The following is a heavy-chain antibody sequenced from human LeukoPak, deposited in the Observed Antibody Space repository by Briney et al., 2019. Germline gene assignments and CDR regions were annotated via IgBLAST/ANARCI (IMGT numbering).Heavy chain of an antibody. V-gene: IGHV3-66*01. Sequence: GSLRLSCSASGFTVSSNYMSWVRQAPGKGLEWVSVIYSGGTTYYADSVKGRFTISRYSSKNTLYLQMNSLRAEDTAVYYCARDQWLSDAFDIWGQGTVVTVSS. CDR2: IYSGGTT. J-gene: IGHJ3*02. CDR3: ARDQWLSDAFDI. CDR1: GFTVSSNY. D-gene: IGHD6-19*01.